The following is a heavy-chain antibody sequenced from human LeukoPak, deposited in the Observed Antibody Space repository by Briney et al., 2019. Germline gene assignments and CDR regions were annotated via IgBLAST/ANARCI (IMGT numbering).Heavy chain of an antibody. CDR1: GFTFSSYS. V-gene: IGHV3-21*01. CDR3: ARDGPRGYYDSSGYFYDAFDI. J-gene: IGHJ3*02. Sequence: GGSLRLSCAASGFTFSSYSMNWVRQAPGKGLEWVSSISSSSSYIYYADSVKGRFTTSRDNAKNSLYLQMNSLRAEDTAVYYCARDGPRGYYDSSGYFYDAFDIWGQGTMVTVSS. D-gene: IGHD3-22*01. CDR2: ISSSSSYI.